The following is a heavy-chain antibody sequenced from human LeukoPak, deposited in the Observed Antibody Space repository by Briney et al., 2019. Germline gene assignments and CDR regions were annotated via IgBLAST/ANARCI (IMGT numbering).Heavy chain of an antibody. V-gene: IGHV4-59*01. CDR3: ARVSPDTATDYGWFDP. CDR2: IHYSGRT. D-gene: IGHD5-18*01. CDR1: GDSISLFY. J-gene: IGHJ5*02. Sequence: SETLSPTCIVSGDSISLFYRSWVPQPPGKGLEWIGYIHYSGRTNYNPSLKSRVTMSLDTSKNHFSLKLRSVTAADTAVYYCARVSPDTATDYGWFDPWGQGSLVTVSS.